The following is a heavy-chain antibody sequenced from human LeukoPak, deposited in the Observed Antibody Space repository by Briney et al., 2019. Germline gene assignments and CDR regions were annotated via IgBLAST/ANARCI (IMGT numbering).Heavy chain of an antibody. J-gene: IGHJ3*02. CDR2: ISSSGSTI. D-gene: IGHD3-10*01. Sequence: PGGSLRLSCAASGFTSSDYYMSWIRQAPGKGLEWVSYISSSGSTIYYADSVKGRFTISRDNAKNSLYLQTNSLRAEDTAMYYCARQSRAAFDIWGQGTMVTVSS. V-gene: IGHV3-11*01. CDR3: ARQSRAAFDI. CDR1: GFTSSDYY.